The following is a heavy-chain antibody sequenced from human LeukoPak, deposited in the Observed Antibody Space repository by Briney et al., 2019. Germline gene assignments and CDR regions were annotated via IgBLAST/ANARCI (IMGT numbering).Heavy chain of an antibody. Sequence: PSETLSLTCTVSGGSISSSSYYWGRIRQPPGKGLEWIGSIYYSGSTYYNPSLKSRVTISVDTSKNQFSLKLSSVTAADTAVYYCASPYYYDSSGYYPGYWGQGTLVTVSS. CDR2: IYYSGST. CDR3: ASPYYYDSSGYYPGY. D-gene: IGHD3-22*01. CDR1: GGSISSSSYY. V-gene: IGHV4-39*01. J-gene: IGHJ4*02.